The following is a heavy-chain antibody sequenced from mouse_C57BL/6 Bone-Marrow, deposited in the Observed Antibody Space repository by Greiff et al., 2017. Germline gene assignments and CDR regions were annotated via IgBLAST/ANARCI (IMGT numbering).Heavy chain of an antibody. J-gene: IGHJ4*01. Sequence: QVQLQQSGAELVKPGASVKISCKASGYAFSSYWMNWVKQRPGEGLEWIGQIYPGDGDTNYNGKFKGKATLTADKSSSTAYMQLSSLTSEDSAVYFCARYGNSYYYAMDYWGQGTSVTVSS. CDR1: GYAFSSYW. V-gene: IGHV1-80*01. CDR2: IYPGDGDT. CDR3: ARYGNSYYYAMDY. D-gene: IGHD2-1*01.